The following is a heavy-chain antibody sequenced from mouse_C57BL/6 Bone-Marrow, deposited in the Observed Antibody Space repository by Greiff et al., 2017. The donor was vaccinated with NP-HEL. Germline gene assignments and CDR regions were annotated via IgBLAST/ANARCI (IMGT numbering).Heavy chain of an antibody. CDR1: GYTFTSYW. CDR2: IDPSDSYT. CDR3: ASDGYYAVDY. V-gene: IGHV1-50*01. J-gene: IGHJ4*01. Sequence: QVHVKQPGAELVKPGASVKLSCKASGYTFTSYWMQWVKQRPGQGLEWIGEIDPSDSYTNYNQKFKGKATLTVDTSSSTAYMQLSSLTSEDSAVYYCASDGYYAVDYWGQGTSVTVSS.